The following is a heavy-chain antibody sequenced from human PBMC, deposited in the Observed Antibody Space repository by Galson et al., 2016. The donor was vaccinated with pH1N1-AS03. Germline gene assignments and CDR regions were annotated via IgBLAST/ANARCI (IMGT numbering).Heavy chain of an antibody. D-gene: IGHD2-21*02. CDR2: INPKTEGT. Sequence: SVKVSCKVSGYTLTAYYIHWVRQTPGQGLEWMGLINPKTEGTYSAQKFQGRVTMTRDTSVSTAYMELTRLTSDDTAVYYCARAGILETVMIRCGCDCYSTDYWGQGTLVTVSS. CDR3: ARAGILETVMIRCGCDCYSTDY. CDR1: GYTLTAYY. V-gene: IGHV1-2*06. J-gene: IGHJ4*02.